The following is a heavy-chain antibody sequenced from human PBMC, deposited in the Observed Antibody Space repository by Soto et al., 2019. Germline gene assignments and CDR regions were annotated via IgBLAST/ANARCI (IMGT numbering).Heavy chain of an antibody. CDR2: IYYSGST. J-gene: IGHJ4*02. CDR1: GGSISSGSYY. V-gene: IGHV4-31*03. CDR3: ARVVDRLDSGYDTLSWPGQFGY. D-gene: IGHD5-12*01. Sequence: QVQLQESGPGLVKPSQTLSLTCTVSGGSISSGSYYWSWIRQHPGEGLEWIGYIYYSGSTYYNPPRKSRITVCVETSKNQFSLKLSSVTAADTAVYYCARVVDRLDSGYDTLSWPGQFGYWGQGTLVTVSS.